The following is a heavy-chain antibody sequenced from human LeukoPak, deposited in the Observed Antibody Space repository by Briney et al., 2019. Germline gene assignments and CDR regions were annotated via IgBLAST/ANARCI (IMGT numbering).Heavy chain of an antibody. CDR1: GFIFSTYW. V-gene: IGHV3-7*04. Sequence: GGSLRLSCAASGFIFSTYWMTWVRQGPGKGLEWVANIKQDGSEKYYVDSVKGRFTISRDNAKNTLYVQMNSLRAEDTAVYYCARAYGGNSDWYFDLWGRGTLVTVSS. D-gene: IGHD4-23*01. CDR2: IKQDGSEK. CDR3: ARAYGGNSDWYFDL. J-gene: IGHJ2*01.